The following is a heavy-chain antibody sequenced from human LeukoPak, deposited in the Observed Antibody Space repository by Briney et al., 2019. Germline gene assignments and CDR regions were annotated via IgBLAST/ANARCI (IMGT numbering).Heavy chain of an antibody. V-gene: IGHV1-18*01. CDR3: ARWGDSSSWPPIWFDP. CDR1: GYTFTHYG. D-gene: IGHD6-13*01. J-gene: IGHJ5*02. CDR2: ISAYNGNT. Sequence: ASVKVSCKASGYTFTHYGISWVRQAPGQGLEWLGWISAYNGNTNYAQKFQGRVTMTTDAPTSTAYMELRSLRSDDTATYYCARWGDSSSWPPIWFDPWGQGTLVTVSS.